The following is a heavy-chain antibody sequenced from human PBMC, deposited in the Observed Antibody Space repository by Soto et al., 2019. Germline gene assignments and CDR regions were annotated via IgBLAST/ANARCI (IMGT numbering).Heavy chain of an antibody. CDR2: IIAIFDKA. CDR3: TREAHGGNFES. D-gene: IGHD2-15*01. V-gene: IGHV1-69*12. CDR1: GGRLNTNA. Sequence: QVQLVQSGAEVKKPGSSVKVSWKVSGGRLNTNASSWLRQAPGQGLEWMGGIIAIFDKANYAQKFQDRVTMTADESTSTAYMELSSLRSDDTAVYFCTREAHGGNFESWGQGTLVTVSS. J-gene: IGHJ4*02.